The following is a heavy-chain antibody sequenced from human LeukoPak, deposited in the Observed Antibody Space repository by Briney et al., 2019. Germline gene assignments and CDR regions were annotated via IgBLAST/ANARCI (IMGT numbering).Heavy chain of an antibody. V-gene: IGHV3-15*07. CDR2: IKSKTDGGTT. Sequence: GGSLRLSCAASGFTFSNAWMNWVRQAPGKGLEWVGRIKSKTDGGTTDYAAPVKGRFTISRDDSKNTLYLQMNSLKTEDTAVYYCTTDLPSSVYDFWSGYYNGRNYWGQGTPVTVSS. D-gene: IGHD3-3*01. CDR3: TTDLPSSVYDFWSGYYNGRNY. CDR1: GFTFSNAW. J-gene: IGHJ4*02.